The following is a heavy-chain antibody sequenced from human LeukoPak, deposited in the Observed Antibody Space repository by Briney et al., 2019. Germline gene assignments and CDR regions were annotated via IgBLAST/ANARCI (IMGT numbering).Heavy chain of an antibody. Sequence: ASVKVSCKASGYTFISYAMDWVRQAPGQSLEWMGWINAGSGITKYSQKFQGRVTITRDTSASTAYMELSSLRSEDTAVYYCARVYGDYVDAFDIWGQGTMVTVSS. CDR2: INAGSGIT. J-gene: IGHJ3*02. CDR3: ARVYGDYVDAFDI. CDR1: GYTFISYA. V-gene: IGHV1-3*01. D-gene: IGHD4-17*01.